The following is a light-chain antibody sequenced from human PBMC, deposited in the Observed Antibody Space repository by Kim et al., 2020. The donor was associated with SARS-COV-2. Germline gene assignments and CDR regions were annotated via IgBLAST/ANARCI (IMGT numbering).Light chain of an antibody. CDR2: AAS. J-gene: IGKJ1*01. CDR1: QSISSY. CDR3: QQSYSTPPT. Sequence: ESEGDRVTITYRASQSISSYLNWYQKKPGKAPKLLIYAASSLQSGVPLRFSGSGSGTDFTLTISSLQPEDFATYYCQQSYSTPPTFGQGTKVDIK. V-gene: IGKV1-39*01.